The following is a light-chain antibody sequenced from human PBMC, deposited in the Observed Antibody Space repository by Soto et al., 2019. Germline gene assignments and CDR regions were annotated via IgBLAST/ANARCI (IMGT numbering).Light chain of an antibody. V-gene: IGKV3-20*01. CDR1: QSLTNY. J-gene: IGKJ1*01. CDR3: QQYGSTPRT. CDR2: GAS. Sequence: EIVLTQSPGTLSLSPGEGATLSCRASQSLTNYLAWYQHKPGQAPRLLIYGASSRATGIPDRFSGGGSGTDFTLTISRLEPEDFAVYYCQQYGSTPRTFSQGTKVEMK.